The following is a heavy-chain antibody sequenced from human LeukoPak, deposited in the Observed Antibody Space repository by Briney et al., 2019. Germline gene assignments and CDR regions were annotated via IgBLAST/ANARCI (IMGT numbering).Heavy chain of an antibody. Sequence: GGSLRLACAASGFTFSRYWMSWVRQAPGKGLEWVASINSSSSNIYYADSVKGRFTISRDNDKNSLYLQMNSLRAEDTAVYYCARSLYYDSSGYYYAADYWGQGTLVTVSS. J-gene: IGHJ4*02. CDR2: INSSSSNI. D-gene: IGHD3-22*01. CDR1: GFTFSRYW. CDR3: ARSLYYDSSGYYYAADY. V-gene: IGHV3-21*01.